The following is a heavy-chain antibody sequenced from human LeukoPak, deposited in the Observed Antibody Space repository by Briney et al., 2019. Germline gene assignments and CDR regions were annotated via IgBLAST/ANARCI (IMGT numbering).Heavy chain of an antibody. V-gene: IGHV3-23*01. CDR3: AKSSKSWNDAFGI. CDR2: IVGSGATT. D-gene: IGHD1-1*01. J-gene: IGHJ3*02. CDR1: GFTFSSCG. Sequence: GGSLRLSCGASGFTFSSCGMSWVRQPPGKGLEWVSGIVGSGATTYYADSVKGRFTISRDNSRNTLYLLMNSLTAEDTAIYYCAKSSKSWNDAFGIWGQGTMVTVSS.